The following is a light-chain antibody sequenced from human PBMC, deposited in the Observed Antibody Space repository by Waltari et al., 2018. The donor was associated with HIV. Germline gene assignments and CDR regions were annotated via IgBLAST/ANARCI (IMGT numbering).Light chain of an antibody. V-gene: IGKV1-39*01. J-gene: IGKJ3*01. CDR3: QQSFRAFT. CDR1: HNISTF. Sequence: DIQLTQSPRSLSASVGDTVTITCRPSHNISTFLKWYQYKVGKVPKLLIFGTSSLQSGVPSRFRGTKTGTDFALTISGLQPEDFATYYCQQSFRAFTFGPGTKIDV. CDR2: GTS.